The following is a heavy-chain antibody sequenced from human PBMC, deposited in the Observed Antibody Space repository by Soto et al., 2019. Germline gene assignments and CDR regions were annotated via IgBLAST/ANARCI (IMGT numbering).Heavy chain of an antibody. CDR2: TNAGSGDT. J-gene: IGHJ4*02. CDR1: GYTFTTYT. V-gene: IGHV1-3*01. Sequence: ASVKVSCKPSGYTFTTYTIHWVRQAPGQRLEWMGWTNAGSGDTKHSQKFQGRLTITSDTSASTAYMELSSLRSEDTAVYYCARGVLGATVFGFWGQGTLVTVSS. CDR3: ARGVLGATVFGF. D-gene: IGHD1-26*01.